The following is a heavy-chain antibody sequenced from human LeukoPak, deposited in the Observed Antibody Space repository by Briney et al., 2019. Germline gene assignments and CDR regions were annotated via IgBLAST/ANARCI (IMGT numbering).Heavy chain of an antibody. Sequence: GRSQRLSCAVSGFIFSSYGMHWVRQAPGKGLEWVAAISYDESNKYYAESVKGRFTISRDNYKNTLYLQMNSLRAEDTAVYYCAKDRGSGSYPSPLFDYWGRGILVTVSS. D-gene: IGHD3-10*01. CDR1: GFIFSSYG. J-gene: IGHJ4*02. V-gene: IGHV3-30*18. CDR3: AKDRGSGSYPSPLFDY. CDR2: ISYDESNK.